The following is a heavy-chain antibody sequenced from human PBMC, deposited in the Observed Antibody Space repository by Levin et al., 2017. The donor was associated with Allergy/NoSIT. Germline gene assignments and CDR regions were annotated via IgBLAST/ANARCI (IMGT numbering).Heavy chain of an antibody. CDR1: GGSISSGGYY. Sequence: SETLSLTCTVSGGSISSGGYYWSWIRQHPEKGLEWIGYIYYSGSTYYNPSLKSRLTISVDTSKNQFSLKLSSVTAADTAVYYCARDLIGGWFDPWGQGTLVTVSS. V-gene: IGHV4-31*03. CDR2: IYYSGST. CDR3: ARDLIGGWFDP. J-gene: IGHJ5*02.